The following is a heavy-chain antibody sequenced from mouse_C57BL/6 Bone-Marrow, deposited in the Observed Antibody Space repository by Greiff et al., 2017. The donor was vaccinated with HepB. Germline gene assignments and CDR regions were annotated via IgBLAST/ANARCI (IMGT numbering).Heavy chain of an antibody. Sequence: QVQLKQSGPELVKPGASVKISCKASGYAFSSSWMNWVKQRPGKGLEWIGRIYPGDGDTNYNGKFKGKATLTADKSSSTAYMQLSSLTSEDSAVYFCARGSITTVVADWYFDVWGTGTTVTVSS. D-gene: IGHD1-1*01. CDR3: ARGSITTVVADWYFDV. V-gene: IGHV1-82*01. J-gene: IGHJ1*03. CDR2: IYPGDGDT. CDR1: GYAFSSSW.